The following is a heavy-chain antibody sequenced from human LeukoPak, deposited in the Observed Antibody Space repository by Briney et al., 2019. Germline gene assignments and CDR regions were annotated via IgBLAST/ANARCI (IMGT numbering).Heavy chain of an antibody. CDR2: ISSSTYI. J-gene: IGHJ4*02. CDR1: GFTFSSYS. Sequence: PGGSLRLSCAASGFTFSSYSMNWVRQAPGKGLEWVSSISSSTYIYYADSVKGRFTISRDNAKNSLYLQMNSLRAEDTAVYYCAREGHCSSTGCYFFDYWGQGTLVTVSS. V-gene: IGHV3-21*01. D-gene: IGHD2-2*01. CDR3: AREGHCSSTGCYFFDY.